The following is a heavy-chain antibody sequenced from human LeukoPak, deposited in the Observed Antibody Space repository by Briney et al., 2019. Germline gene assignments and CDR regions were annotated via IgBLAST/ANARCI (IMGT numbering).Heavy chain of an antibody. Sequence: GGSLRLSCVASGFTFSTYSMNWVRRAPGKGLEWVSSISSTSSYIYYADSVKGRFTISRDNAQNSLYLQMNSLRAEDTAVYYCAGGSSIYYYYFDYWGQGTLVTVSS. CDR2: ISSTSSYI. J-gene: IGHJ4*02. D-gene: IGHD6-13*01. CDR3: AGGSSIYYYYFDY. V-gene: IGHV3-21*01. CDR1: GFTFSTYS.